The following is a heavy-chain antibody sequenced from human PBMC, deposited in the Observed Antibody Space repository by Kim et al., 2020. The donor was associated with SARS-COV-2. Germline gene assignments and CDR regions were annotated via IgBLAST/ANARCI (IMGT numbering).Heavy chain of an antibody. J-gene: IGHJ4*02. CDR3: ARVGRGVDTAMGDFDY. V-gene: IGHV3-7*01. D-gene: IGHD5-18*01. Sequence: GGSLRLSCAASGFTFSSYWMSWVRQAPGKGLEWVASINYDGSGTYYVDSVKGRFTISRDYAKNSLYLQMNNLRAEDTAVYYCARVGRGVDTAMGDFDYWGQGTLVTVSS. CDR2: INYDGSGT. CDR1: GFTFSSYW.